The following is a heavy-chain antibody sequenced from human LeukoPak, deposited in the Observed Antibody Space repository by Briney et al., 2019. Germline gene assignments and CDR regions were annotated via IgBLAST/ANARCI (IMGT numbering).Heavy chain of an antibody. J-gene: IGHJ5*02. V-gene: IGHV4-34*01. CDR1: GGSFSGYY. CDR2: INHSGST. Sequence: SETLSLTCAVYGGSFSGYYWSWVRQPPGKGLEWIGEINHSGSTNYNPSLKSRVTISVDTSKNQFSLKLSSVTAADTAVYYCARVRFLGWLLTGFGWFDPWGQGTLVTVSS. D-gene: IGHD3-3*01. CDR3: ARVRFLGWLLTGFGWFDP.